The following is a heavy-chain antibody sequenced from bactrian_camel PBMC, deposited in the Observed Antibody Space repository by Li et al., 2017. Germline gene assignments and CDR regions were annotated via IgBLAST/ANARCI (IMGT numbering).Heavy chain of an antibody. D-gene: IGHD8*01. CDR2: IDTRGSV. CDR1: GGTYSHYRPYC. Sequence: HVQLVESGGGSVQAGGSLRLSREASGGTYSHYRPYCMAWFRQPPGKSREGVAAIDTRGSVTIADSVKGRFTISRDNAKNTLYLQMNNLKSEDTAMYYCAAKRIVNEGWSFWGQGTQVTVS. J-gene: IGHJ4*01. V-gene: IGHV3S57*01. CDR3: AAKRIVNEGWSF.